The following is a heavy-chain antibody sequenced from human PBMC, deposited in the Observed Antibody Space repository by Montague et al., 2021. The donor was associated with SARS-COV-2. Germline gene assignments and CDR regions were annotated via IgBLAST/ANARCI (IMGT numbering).Heavy chain of an antibody. CDR1: GYSISSGYY. CDR3: ARDRTFRDGYFDAFEI. CDR2: IYHSGTT. V-gene: IGHV4-38-2*02. Sequence: SETLSLTCTVSGYSISSGYYWGWIRKFPGKGLEWIGSIYHSGTTYYNPSLKSRVTISVDTSKNQFSLKMYSVTAADTAQFYCARDRTFRDGYFDAFEILGQGTMVTVSS. D-gene: IGHD5-24*01. J-gene: IGHJ3*02.